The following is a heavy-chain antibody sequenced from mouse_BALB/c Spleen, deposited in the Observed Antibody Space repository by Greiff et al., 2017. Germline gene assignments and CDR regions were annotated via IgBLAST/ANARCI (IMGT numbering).Heavy chain of an antibody. CDR2: IRNKANGYTT. Sequence: DVMLVESGGGLVQPGGSLRLSCATSGFTFTDYYMSWVRQPPGKALEWLGFIRNKANGYTTEYSASVKGRFTISRDNSQSILYLQMNTLRAEDSATYYCARNYYGYEGGFAYWGQGTLVTVSA. D-gene: IGHD1-2*01. CDR3: ARNYYGYEGGFAY. CDR1: GFTFTDYY. J-gene: IGHJ3*01. V-gene: IGHV7-3*02.